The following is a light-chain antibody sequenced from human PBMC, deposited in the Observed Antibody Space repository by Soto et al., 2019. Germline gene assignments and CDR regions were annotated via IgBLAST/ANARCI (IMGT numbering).Light chain of an antibody. Sequence: EIVMTQSPATLSVSPGERATLSCRASQNVSSNLGWYQQKPGQAPRLLIYGASTRATGIPARFSGSGSGTEFTLTISSLQSEDFAVYYRQQYNNWPRKFGQGTKVDIK. CDR2: GAS. CDR1: QNVSSN. J-gene: IGKJ1*01. CDR3: QQYNNWPRK. V-gene: IGKV3-15*01.